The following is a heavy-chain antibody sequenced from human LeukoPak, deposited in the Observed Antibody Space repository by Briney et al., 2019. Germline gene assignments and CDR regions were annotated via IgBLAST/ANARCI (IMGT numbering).Heavy chain of an antibody. Sequence: SVKVSCKASGGTFSSCAISWVRQAPGQGLEWMGRTIPILGIANYAQKFQGRVTITADKSTSTAYMELSSLRSEDTAVYYCARSTVGFASYGMDVWGQGTTVTVSS. J-gene: IGHJ6*02. CDR1: GGTFSSCA. CDR3: ARSTVGFASYGMDV. D-gene: IGHD4-23*01. CDR2: TIPILGIA. V-gene: IGHV1-69*04.